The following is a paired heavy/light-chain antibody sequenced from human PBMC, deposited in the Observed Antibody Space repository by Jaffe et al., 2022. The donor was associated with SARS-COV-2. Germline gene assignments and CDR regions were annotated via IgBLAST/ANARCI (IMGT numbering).Light chain of an antibody. CDR2: KDT. Sequence: SYELTQPPSVSVSPGQTARITCSADALPKQYAYWYQQKPGQAPVLVIYKDTERPSGIPERFSGSSSGTTVTLTISGVQAEDEADYYCQSADSSGSYVVFGGGTKLTVL. CDR3: QSADSSGSYVV. V-gene: IGLV3-25*03. J-gene: IGLJ2*01. CDR1: ALPKQY.
Heavy chain of an antibody. CDR2: ISWKSGSI. CDR1: GFTFDDYA. D-gene: IGHD3-22*01. CDR3: TKGFDSSAYYLGRNGFDI. J-gene: IGHJ3*02. V-gene: IGHV3-9*01. Sequence: EVQLVESGGGLVQPGRSLRLSCEASGFTFDDYAMHWVRQAPGKGLEWVSGISWKSGSIGYADSVKGRFTISRDNAKNSLYLQMNSLRAEDTALYYCTKGFDSSAYYLGRNGFDIWGQGTMVIVSS.